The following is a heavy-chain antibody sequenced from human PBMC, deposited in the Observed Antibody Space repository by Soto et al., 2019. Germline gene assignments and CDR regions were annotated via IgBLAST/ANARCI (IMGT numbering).Heavy chain of an antibody. Sequence: QVQLVESGGGVVQSGRSLRLSCAASGFSFSSHGMHWVRQAPGKGLEWVAVIWYDGSKKYYADSVKGRFTISRDNSKNMLYLQMNSLRAEDTAVYYCATPRDNSGWLVDYWGQGGLVTVSS. V-gene: IGHV3-33*01. CDR1: GFSFSSHG. CDR3: ATPRDNSGWLVDY. D-gene: IGHD6-19*01. J-gene: IGHJ4*02. CDR2: IWYDGSKK.